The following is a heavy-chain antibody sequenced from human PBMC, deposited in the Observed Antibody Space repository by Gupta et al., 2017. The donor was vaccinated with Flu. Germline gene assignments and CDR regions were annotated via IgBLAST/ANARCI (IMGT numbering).Heavy chain of an antibody. CDR3: ARVSVRRRIAARPTRWFDP. CDR2: INHSGST. Sequence: QVQLQQWGAGLLKPSETLSLTCAVYGGSFSGYYWSWIRQPPGKGLEWIGEINHSGSTNYNPSLKSRVTISVDTSKNQFSLKLSSVTAADTAVYYCARVSVRRRIAARPTRWFDPWGQGTLVTVSS. V-gene: IGHV4-34*01. J-gene: IGHJ5*02. CDR1: GGSFSGYY. D-gene: IGHD6-6*01.